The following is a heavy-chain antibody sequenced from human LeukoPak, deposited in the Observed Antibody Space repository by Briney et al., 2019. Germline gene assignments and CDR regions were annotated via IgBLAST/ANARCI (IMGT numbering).Heavy chain of an antibody. J-gene: IGHJ1*01. CDR2: ISSSSSTI. Sequence: GGSLRLSCASSGFTFSRYSMIWVRQAPGKGLEWVSYISSSSSTIYYADSVKGRFTISRDNAKNSLYLQLNSLRDEDTAVYYCARGRYHIVTGDFLGEYIQHWGQGTLVTVSS. D-gene: IGHD3-9*01. CDR1: GFTFSRYS. V-gene: IGHV3-48*02. CDR3: ARGRYHIVTGDFLGEYIQH.